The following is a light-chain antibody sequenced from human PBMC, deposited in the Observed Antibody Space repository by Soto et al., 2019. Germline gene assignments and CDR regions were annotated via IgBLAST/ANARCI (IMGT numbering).Light chain of an antibody. CDR2: LGS. J-gene: IGKJ2*01. CDR3: MQALQTPPYT. CDR1: QSLLHSNGYNY. V-gene: IGKV2-28*01. Sequence: DIVMTQSPLSLPVTPGEPASISCRSSQSLLHSNGYNYLNWYLQKPGQSPQLLIYLGSNRASGVTDRFSGSGSGTDFTLNITRVEAEDVGVYYCMQALQTPPYTFGQGTKLEIK.